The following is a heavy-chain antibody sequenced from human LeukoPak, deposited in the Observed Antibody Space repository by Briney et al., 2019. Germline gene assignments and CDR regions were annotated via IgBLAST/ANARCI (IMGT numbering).Heavy chain of an antibody. CDR2: TYYTSKWFN. V-gene: IGHV6-1*01. J-gene: IGHJ4*02. CDR1: GDSVSSNSAS. Sequence: SQTLSLTCAISGDSVSSNSASWHWVRQSPSRGLQWLGRTYYTSKWFNDYAVSLKSQITINPDTSKNQFSLQLNSVTPEDTAVYFCARDNDYGGYYFDYWGQGTLVTVSS. D-gene: IGHD4-23*01. CDR3: ARDNDYGGYYFDY.